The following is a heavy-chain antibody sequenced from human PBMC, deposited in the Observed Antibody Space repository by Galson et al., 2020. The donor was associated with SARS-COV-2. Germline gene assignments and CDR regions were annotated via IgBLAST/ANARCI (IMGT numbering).Heavy chain of an antibody. D-gene: IGHD2-8*01. CDR3: ARVMEPWKVPYYYYYGMDV. CDR1: GGSISSYY. Sequence: SETLSLTCTVSGGSISSYYWSWIRQPPGKGLEWIGYIYYSGSTNYNPSLKSRVTISVDTSKNQFSLKLSSVTAADTAVYYCARVMEPWKVPYYYYYGMDVWGQGTTVTVSS. CDR2: IYYSGST. J-gene: IGHJ6*02. V-gene: IGHV4-59*01.